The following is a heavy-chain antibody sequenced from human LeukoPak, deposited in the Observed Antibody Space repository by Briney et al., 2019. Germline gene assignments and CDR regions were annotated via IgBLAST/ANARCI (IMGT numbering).Heavy chain of an antibody. J-gene: IGHJ4*02. CDR3: ARVLGKSTIVVVPAASDSLGY. Sequence: PGGSLRLSCAASGFTFSSYAMHWVRQAPGKGLEWVAVISYDGSNKYYADSVKGRFTISRDNSKNTLYLQMNSLRAEDTAVYYCARVLGKSTIVVVPAASDSLGYWGQGTLVTVSS. D-gene: IGHD2-2*01. CDR1: GFTFSSYA. CDR2: ISYDGSNK. V-gene: IGHV3-30-3*01.